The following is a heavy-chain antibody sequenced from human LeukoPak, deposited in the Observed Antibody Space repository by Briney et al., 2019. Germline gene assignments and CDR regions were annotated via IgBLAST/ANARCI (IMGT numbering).Heavy chain of an antibody. V-gene: IGHV4-4*09. Sequence: SETLSLTCTVSGGSISSYYWSWIRQPPGKGLEWIGYIYTSGSTNYNPSLKSRVTISVDTSKNQFSLKLSSVTAADTAVYYCARPEKAVAGYDYWGQGTLVTVSS. D-gene: IGHD6-19*01. J-gene: IGHJ4*02. CDR1: GGSISSYY. CDR3: ARPEKAVAGYDY. CDR2: IYTSGST.